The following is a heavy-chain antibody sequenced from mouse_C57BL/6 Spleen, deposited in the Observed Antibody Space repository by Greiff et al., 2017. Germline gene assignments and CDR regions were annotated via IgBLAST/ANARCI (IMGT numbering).Heavy chain of an antibody. CDR2: IYPGDGAT. CDR3: ASEGSSGYFAY. CDR1: GYAFSSSW. V-gene: IGHV1-82*01. J-gene: IGHJ3*01. D-gene: IGHD3-2*02. Sequence: VQLQQSGPELVKPGASVKISCKASGYAFSSSWMNWVKQRPGKGLEWIGRIYPGDGATNYNGKFQGKATLTADKSSSTAYMQLSSLTSADSAVYFCASEGSSGYFAYWGTWTLVTVSA.